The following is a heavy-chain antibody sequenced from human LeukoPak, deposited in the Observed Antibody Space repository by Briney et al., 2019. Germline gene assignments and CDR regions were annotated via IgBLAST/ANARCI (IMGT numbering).Heavy chain of an antibody. Sequence: SETLSLTCTVSGGSISSYYWTWIRQPAGKGLEWIGRIYTTGSTNYNPSLNSRVTMPVDTSKNQFSLKLSSVTAADTAVYYCARQIAVAGKAGFGYWGQGTLVTVSS. CDR3: ARQIAVAGKAGFGY. J-gene: IGHJ4*02. CDR2: IYTTGST. CDR1: GGSISSYY. V-gene: IGHV4-4*07. D-gene: IGHD6-19*01.